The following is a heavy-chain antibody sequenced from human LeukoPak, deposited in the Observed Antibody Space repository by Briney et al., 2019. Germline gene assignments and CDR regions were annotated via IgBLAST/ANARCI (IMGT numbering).Heavy chain of an antibody. CDR2: ISYDGSDK. CDR1: GFTFSSSG. Sequence: GGSLRLSCAASGFTFSSSGMHWVRQAPGKGLDWVAVISYDGSDKYLADSLKGRFTISRDNTKNTLYLQMNSLRAEDTAVYYCARDNGHIYDFADYWGQGTLVTVSS. J-gene: IGHJ4*02. D-gene: IGHD3-22*01. V-gene: IGHV3-30*19. CDR3: ARDNGHIYDFADY.